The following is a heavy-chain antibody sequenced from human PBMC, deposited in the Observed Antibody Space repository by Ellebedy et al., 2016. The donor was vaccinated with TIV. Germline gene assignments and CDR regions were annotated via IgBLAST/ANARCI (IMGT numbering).Heavy chain of an antibody. CDR3: ARGRWLQPYFDY. V-gene: IGHV4-4*02. Sequence: MPSETLSLTCGVSGGSISSSNWWSWVRQPPGKGLEWIGEIYHSGSTNYNPSLKSRLIISVDTSKNQFSLKLTSVTAADTAVYYCARGRWLQPYFDYWGQGTPVTVSS. D-gene: IGHD5-24*01. CDR1: GGSISSSNW. CDR2: IYHSGST. J-gene: IGHJ4*02.